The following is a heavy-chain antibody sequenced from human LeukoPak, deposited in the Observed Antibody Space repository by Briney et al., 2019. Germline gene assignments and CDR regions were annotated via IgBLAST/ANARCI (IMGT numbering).Heavy chain of an antibody. CDR1: GFTFRNYN. Sequence: GGSLRLSCAASGFTFRNYNMHWVRQPPGKGLEWVAFIRNDGGNKNYADSMKGRFTISRDNSKNTLYLQMDSLRAEDMAVYYCAKDSSGWATDYWGQGTLVTVSS. CDR2: IRNDGGNK. D-gene: IGHD6-19*01. J-gene: IGHJ4*02. CDR3: AKDSSGWATDY. V-gene: IGHV3-30*02.